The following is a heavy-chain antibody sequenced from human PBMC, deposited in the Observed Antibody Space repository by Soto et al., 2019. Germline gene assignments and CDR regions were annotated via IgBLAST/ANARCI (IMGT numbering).Heavy chain of an antibody. CDR1: GFTFRYYG. J-gene: IGHJ4*02. V-gene: IGHV3-33*01. CDR2: IFFDGTKK. Sequence: QVQLLESGGGVDQPGGSLRLSCAASGFTFRYYGLHWIREAPGKGLEWVAVIFFDGTKKNYTESVKGRFTISRDNSKNTLFLQMDSLRVEHSGISNCARRHDELSYLDHCGQGTLVTVSS. CDR3: ARRHDELSYLDH. D-gene: IGHD1-1*01.